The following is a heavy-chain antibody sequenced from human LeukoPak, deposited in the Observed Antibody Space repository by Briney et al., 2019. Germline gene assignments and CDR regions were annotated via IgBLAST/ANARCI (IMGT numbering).Heavy chain of an antibody. Sequence: SETLSLTCAVYGGSFSGYYWSWIRQPPGKGLEWIGEINHSGSTNYNPSLKSRVTISVDTSKNQFSLKLSSVTAADTAVYYCARVSSRFLEWLLYRSYAFDIWGQGKMVTVSS. D-gene: IGHD3-3*01. CDR1: GGSFSGYY. CDR3: ARVSSRFLEWLLYRSYAFDI. J-gene: IGHJ3*02. V-gene: IGHV4-34*01. CDR2: INHSGST.